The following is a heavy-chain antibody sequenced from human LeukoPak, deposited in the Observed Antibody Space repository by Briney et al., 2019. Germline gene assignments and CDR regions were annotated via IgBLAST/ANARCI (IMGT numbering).Heavy chain of an antibody. Sequence: PGGSLRLSCAASGFTFSTYWMHWVRQAPGQGPVWVSRISPDGSTTTYADSVRGRFSISRDNAKNTLYMQMNSLRVDDTAVYYCVRGSSTWSPLGDYWAQGTPVPVST. CDR1: GFTFSTYW. CDR2: ISPDGSTT. J-gene: IGHJ4*02. V-gene: IGHV3-74*01. CDR3: VRGSSTWSPLGDY. D-gene: IGHD6-13*01.